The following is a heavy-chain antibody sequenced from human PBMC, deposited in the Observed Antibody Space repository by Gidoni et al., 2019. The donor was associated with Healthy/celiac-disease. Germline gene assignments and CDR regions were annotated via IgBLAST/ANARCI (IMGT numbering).Heavy chain of an antibody. CDR2: INPNSGGT. J-gene: IGHJ4*02. CDR3: ARACGDYVYYFDY. CDR1: GSTFTGYY. Sequence: QVQLVQSGAEVKKPGASVKVSCKASGSTFTGYYRHSVRQATGQGLEWMGWINPNSGGTNYAQKFQGRVTMTRDTSSSTAYMELGRLRSDDTAVYYCARACGDYVYYFDYWGQGTLVTVSS. V-gene: IGHV1-2*02. D-gene: IGHD4-17*01.